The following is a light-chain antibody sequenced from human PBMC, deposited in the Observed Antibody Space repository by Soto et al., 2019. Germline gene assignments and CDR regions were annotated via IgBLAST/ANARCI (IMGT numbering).Light chain of an antibody. V-gene: IGLV1-40*01. CDR2: GNS. CDR1: SSNIGAGYV. CDR3: PSYGSSLSCSV. J-gene: IGLJ2*01. Sequence: QSVLTQPPSVSGAPGQRVTISCTGSSSNIGAGYVVHWYQQLPGTAPKLLIYGNSNRPSGVPDRFSGSKSGTSASLAITGLQAEDGADYYCPSYGSSLSCSVFRGGTKVTVL.